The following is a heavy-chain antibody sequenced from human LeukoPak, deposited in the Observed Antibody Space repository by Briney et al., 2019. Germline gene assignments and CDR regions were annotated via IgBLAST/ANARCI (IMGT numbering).Heavy chain of an antibody. Sequence: GGSLRLSCAPSGGTFSDNYMTWIRQPPGDGLEWPAHISGSVNTIYYADSVNGRFTIYRDNTKNSVYLQMISMSDGDAGVVYCGRGSSNYMWGSPSVYWGQGTLVTVS. V-gene: IGHV3-11*04. CDR2: ISGSVNTI. D-gene: IGHD3-16*01. J-gene: IGHJ4*02. CDR3: GRGSSNYMWGSPSVY. CDR1: GGTFSDNY.